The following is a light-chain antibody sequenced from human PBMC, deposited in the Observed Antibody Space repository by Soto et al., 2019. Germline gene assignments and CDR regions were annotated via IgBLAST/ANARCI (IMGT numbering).Light chain of an antibody. Sequence: DIQMTQSPSSLSASVGDRVTITCRASQDISTYLACYQQKQGKVPKLLIYRSSTLQSGVPSRFSGSGSGADFTLTISSLQPEDVATYYCQKYNSVPGTFGQGTRLEIK. CDR3: QKYNSVPGT. CDR2: RSS. CDR1: QDISTY. V-gene: IGKV1-27*01. J-gene: IGKJ5*01.